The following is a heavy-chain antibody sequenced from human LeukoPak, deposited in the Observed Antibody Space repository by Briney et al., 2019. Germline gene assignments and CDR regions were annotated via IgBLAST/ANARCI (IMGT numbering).Heavy chain of an antibody. D-gene: IGHD3-22*01. Sequence: ASVKVSCKAFGYTFTGYYMHWVRQAPGQGLEWMGWINPNSGGTNYAQKFQGRVTMTRDTSISTAYMELSRLRSDDTAVYYCAREYYDSSGSHAFDIWGQGTMVTVSS. J-gene: IGHJ3*02. CDR2: INPNSGGT. V-gene: IGHV1-2*02. CDR3: AREYYDSSGSHAFDI. CDR1: GYTFTGYY.